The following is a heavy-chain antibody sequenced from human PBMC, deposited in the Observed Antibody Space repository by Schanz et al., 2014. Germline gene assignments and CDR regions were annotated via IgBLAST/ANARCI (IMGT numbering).Heavy chain of an antibody. D-gene: IGHD4-17*01. V-gene: IGHV3-9*01. CDR2: ISWNSVSI. J-gene: IGHJ4*02. Sequence: EVQLVESGGGLVQPGGSLRLSCAASGFIFEDYAMYWVRQAPGKALEWVSGISWNSVSIGYADSVKGRFTISRDNAKNSLYLQMNSLRVDDTAFYFCAKVRGDQRGAFDSWGQGTLVTVSS. CDR1: GFIFEDYA. CDR3: AKVRGDQRGAFDS.